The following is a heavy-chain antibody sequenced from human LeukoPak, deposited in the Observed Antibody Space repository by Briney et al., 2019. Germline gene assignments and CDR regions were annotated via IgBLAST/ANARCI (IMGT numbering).Heavy chain of an antibody. Sequence: GGSLRLSCAASGFTFSSYSMNWVRQAPGKGLEWVSSISSSSSYIYYADSVKGRFTISRDNAKNSLYLQMNSLRAEDTAVYYCARGGSFRPFDYWGQGTLVTVSS. J-gene: IGHJ4*02. CDR3: ARGGSFRPFDY. V-gene: IGHV3-21*01. D-gene: IGHD3-10*01. CDR1: GFTFSSYS. CDR2: ISSSSSYI.